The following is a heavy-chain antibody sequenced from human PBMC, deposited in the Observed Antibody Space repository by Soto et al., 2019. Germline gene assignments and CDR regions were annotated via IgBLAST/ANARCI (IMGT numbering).Heavy chain of an antibody. V-gene: IGHV3-66*01. CDR2: IYSGGST. J-gene: IGHJ3*02. CDR1: GFTLSSNY. CDR3: ARDSGRYFDWLSTAPPDAFDI. D-gene: IGHD3-9*01. Sequence: GGSLRLSCAASGFTLSSNYMSWVRQAPGKGLEWVSVIYSGGSTYYADSVKGRFTISRDNSKNTLYLQMNSLRAEDTAVYYCARDSGRYFDWLSTAPPDAFDIWGQGTMVTVSS.